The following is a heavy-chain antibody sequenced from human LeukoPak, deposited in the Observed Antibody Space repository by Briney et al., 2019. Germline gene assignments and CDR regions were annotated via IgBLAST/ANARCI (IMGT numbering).Heavy chain of an antibody. CDR1: GGSISSYY. CDR3: ARDFKGYYYMDV. CDR2: IYTSGST. J-gene: IGHJ6*03. V-gene: IGHV4-4*07. Sequence: SETLSLTCTVSGGSISSYYRSWIRQPPGKGLEWMGRIYTSGSTNYNPSLKSRVTISVDKSMNQFSLKLSSVTAADTAVYYCARDFKGYYYMDVWGKGTTVTVSS.